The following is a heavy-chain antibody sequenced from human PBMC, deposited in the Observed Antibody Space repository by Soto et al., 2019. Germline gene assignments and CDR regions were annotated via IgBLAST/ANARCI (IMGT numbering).Heavy chain of an antibody. J-gene: IGHJ4*02. CDR1: GYTFTIYY. CDR2: INPSGGST. Sequence: ASVKVACTSSGYTFTIYYMHWVRQAPGKGLEWMGIINPSGGSTSYAQKFQGRVTMTRDTSTSTVYMELSSLRSEDTAVYYCARGDCSGGSCYTYYFDSGGQGTLVTVSS. D-gene: IGHD2-15*01. CDR3: ARGDCSGGSCYTYYFDS. V-gene: IGHV1-46*03.